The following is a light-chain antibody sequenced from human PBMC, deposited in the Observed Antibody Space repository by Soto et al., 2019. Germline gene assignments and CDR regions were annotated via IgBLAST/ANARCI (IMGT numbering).Light chain of an antibody. Sequence: EIVMTQSPATLSVSPGERATLSCRASQSIVSSLAWYQQRPGQAPRLLIYGASTRATGIPARFSGGGSGTEFTLTISSLQSEDFAAYYCQQYHDWPPLTFGGGTKVEIK. CDR3: QQYHDWPPLT. V-gene: IGKV3-15*01. CDR1: QSIVSS. J-gene: IGKJ4*01. CDR2: GAS.